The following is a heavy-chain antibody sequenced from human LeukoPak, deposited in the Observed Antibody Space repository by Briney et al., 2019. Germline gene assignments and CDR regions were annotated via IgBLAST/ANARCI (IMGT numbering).Heavy chain of an antibody. D-gene: IGHD6-19*01. Sequence: QPGRSLRLSCAASGFTFSSYWMNWVRHAPGKGLVWVSRINSDGSSISYADSVKGRFAISRDNAKSTVYLQMNSLRDEDTAFYYCVRGPGDPIVVAGIDYWGQGTLVTVSS. CDR2: INSDGSSI. CDR1: GFTFSSYW. J-gene: IGHJ4*02. V-gene: IGHV3-74*01. CDR3: VRGPGDPIVVAGIDY.